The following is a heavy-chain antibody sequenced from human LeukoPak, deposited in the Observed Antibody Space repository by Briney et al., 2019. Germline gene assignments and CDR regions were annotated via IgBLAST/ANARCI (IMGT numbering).Heavy chain of an antibody. CDR3: ARQGGGGPFDY. CDR2: IYYSGST. D-gene: IGHD1-26*01. J-gene: IGHJ4*02. V-gene: IGHV4-39*01. CDR1: GGSISSSSYY. Sequence: PSETLSLTCTVSGGSISSSSYYWGWIRQPPGKGLEWIGSIYYSGSTYYNPSLKSRVTISVDTSKNQFPLKLSSVTAADTAVYYCARQGGGGPFDYWGQGTLVTVSS.